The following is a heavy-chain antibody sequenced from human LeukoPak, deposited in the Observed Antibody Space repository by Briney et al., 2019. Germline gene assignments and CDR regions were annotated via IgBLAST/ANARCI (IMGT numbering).Heavy chain of an antibody. CDR2: LYPGVST. D-gene: IGHD3-22*01. CDR1: GGPIYSYY. V-gene: IGHV4-4*07. CDR3: ARMNFYDSTGYSPGHYMDV. Sequence: SETLPLTCTVSGGPIYSYYWSWIRQTAGKGLEWIGRLYPGVSTDYNPSLKSRVTISVDTSKKQFALKLSAVTAADTAVYYCARMNFYDSTGYSPGHYMDVWGKGTTVTASS. J-gene: IGHJ6*03.